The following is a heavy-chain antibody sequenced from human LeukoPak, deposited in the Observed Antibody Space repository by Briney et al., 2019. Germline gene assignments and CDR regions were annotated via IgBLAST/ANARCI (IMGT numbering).Heavy chain of an antibody. J-gene: IGHJ3*02. V-gene: IGHV3-30-3*01. D-gene: IGHD4-17*01. CDR2: ISYDGSNK. CDR1: GFTFSSYA. CDR3: ARVLTTVTTRGAFDI. Sequence: GGSLRLSCAASGFTFSSYAMHWVRQAPGKGLEWVAVISYDGSNKYYADSVKGRFTISRDNSKNTLYLQMNSLRAEDTAVYYCARVLTTVTTRGAFDIWGQGTMVTVSS.